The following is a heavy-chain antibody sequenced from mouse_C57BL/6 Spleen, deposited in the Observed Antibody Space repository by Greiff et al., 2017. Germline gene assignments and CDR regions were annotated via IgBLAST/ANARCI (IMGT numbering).Heavy chain of an antibody. CDR2: IYPGSGST. Sequence: QVQLQQSGAELVKPGASVKMSCKASGYTFTSYWITWVKQRPGQGLEWIGDIYPGSGSTNYNEKFKSKATLTVDTSSSTAYMQLSSLTSEDSAVYYCARGGSSHWYFDVWGTGTTVTVSS. CDR1: GYTFTSYW. CDR3: ARGGSSHWYFDV. D-gene: IGHD1-1*01. V-gene: IGHV1-55*01. J-gene: IGHJ1*03.